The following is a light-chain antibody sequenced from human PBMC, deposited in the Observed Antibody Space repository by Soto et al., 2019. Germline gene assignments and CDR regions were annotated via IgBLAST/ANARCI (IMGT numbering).Light chain of an antibody. V-gene: IGKV3-20*01. CDR2: GAS. CDR1: QSVISNY. CDR3: QQYGKTTWT. Sequence: ELVLTQSPGTLSLSPGEKATLSCRASQSVISNYLAWYQQKPGQAPRLLIYGASSRATGIPDRISGSGSETDFTLTISRLEPEDFAVYYCQQYGKTTWTFGQGTKVDIK. J-gene: IGKJ1*01.